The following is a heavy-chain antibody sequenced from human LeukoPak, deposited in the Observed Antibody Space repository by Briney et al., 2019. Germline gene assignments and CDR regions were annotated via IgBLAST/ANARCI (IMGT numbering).Heavy chain of an antibody. V-gene: IGHV3-66*01. CDR1: GVTVSSNH. CDR3: ASSRN. CDR2: IYSGGGT. J-gene: IGHJ4*02. Sequence: GGSLRLSCAVSGVTVSSNHMSWVRQAPGKGLEWVSAIYSGGGTYYADSVKGRFTISRDNAKNSLYLQMNSLKDEDTSVYYCASSRNWGQGTLVTVSS.